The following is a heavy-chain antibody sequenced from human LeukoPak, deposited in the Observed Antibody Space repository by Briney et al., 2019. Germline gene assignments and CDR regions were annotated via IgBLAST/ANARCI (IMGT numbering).Heavy chain of an antibody. Sequence: GGSLRLSCAASGFTFSSWWMHWVGQAPGKGLEWVSRIYSVGSDTTYADSVKGRFTMSRDNAKNTLYLQMNSLRDEDTAVYYCVRGGGVVATVLDSWGQGTLVTVSS. V-gene: IGHV3-74*03. CDR2: IYSVGSDT. J-gene: IGHJ4*02. CDR1: GFTFSSWW. D-gene: IGHD5-12*01. CDR3: VRGGGVVATVLDS.